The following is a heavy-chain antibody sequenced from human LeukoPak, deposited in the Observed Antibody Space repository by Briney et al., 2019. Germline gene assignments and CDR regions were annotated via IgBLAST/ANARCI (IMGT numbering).Heavy chain of an antibody. CDR1: GITLANYG. CDR2: VSGSGGST. CDR3: ARAVAAAGEFDY. V-gene: IGHV3-23*01. J-gene: IGHJ4*02. D-gene: IGHD6-13*01. Sequence: GGSLRLSCVVPGITLANYGMSWVRKAPGKGLEWVAGVSGSGGSTNYADSVKGRFTISRDNAKNSLYLQMNSLRAEDTAVYYCARAVAAAGEFDYWGQGTLVTVSS.